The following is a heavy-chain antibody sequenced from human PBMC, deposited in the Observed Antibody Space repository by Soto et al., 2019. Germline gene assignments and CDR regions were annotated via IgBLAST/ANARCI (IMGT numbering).Heavy chain of an antibody. D-gene: IGHD3-22*01. CDR3: ERGPGYQNSHSSAYYYTILGVSSGMDV. Sequence: PXETLSLTCSVYGASFSGYYWGWIRQPQGKGLEWIGEINHGGSTSYNPSLKSRVTISVDTSKNQFSLKLSSVTAADTTAYYCERGPGYQNSHSSAYYYTILGVSSGMDVWGQGTTVTVYS. J-gene: IGHJ6*02. CDR1: GASFSGYY. CDR2: INHGGST. V-gene: IGHV4-34*01.